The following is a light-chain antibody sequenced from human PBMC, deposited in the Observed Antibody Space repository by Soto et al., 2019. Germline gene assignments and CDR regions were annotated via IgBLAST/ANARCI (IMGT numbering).Light chain of an antibody. Sequence: DIQMTQSPSTLSASVGDRVTITCRASQSIRTWLAWYQQKPGKAPRLLMYQASSLKSGVPSRFSGSGSGTEFTLTISSLQPDDFATYYCQQYNSYSRTFGQGTKVDIK. J-gene: IGKJ1*01. CDR2: QAS. CDR3: QQYNSYSRT. V-gene: IGKV1-5*03. CDR1: QSIRTW.